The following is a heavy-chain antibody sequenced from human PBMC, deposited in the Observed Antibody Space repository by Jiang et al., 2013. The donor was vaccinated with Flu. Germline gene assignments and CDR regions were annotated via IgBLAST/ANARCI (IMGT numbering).Heavy chain of an antibody. D-gene: IGHD4-23*01. V-gene: IGHV1-2*02. J-gene: IGHJ4*02. CDR2: INPNSGGT. Sequence: SVKVSCKASGYTFTGYHMHWVRQAPGQGLEWMGWINPNSGGTNYAQKFQGRVTMTRDTSISTAYMELSRLRSDDTAVYYCAGRRTPNGYYFDYWGQGTLVTVSS. CDR3: AGRRTPNGYYFDY. CDR1: GYTFTGYH.